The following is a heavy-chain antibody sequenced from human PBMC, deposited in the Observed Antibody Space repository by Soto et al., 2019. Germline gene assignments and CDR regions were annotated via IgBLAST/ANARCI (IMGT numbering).Heavy chain of an antibody. CDR1: GFTFSSYW. V-gene: IGHV3-74*01. CDR3: ARWGNPESIAAAGFPFDY. Sequence: GGSLRLSCAASGFTFSSYWMHWVRQAPGKGLVWVSRINSEGSSTSYADSVKGRFTISRDNAKNTLYLQMNSLRAEDTAVYYCARWGNPESIAAAGFPFDYWGQGTLVTVSS. J-gene: IGHJ4*02. CDR2: INSEGSST. D-gene: IGHD6-13*01.